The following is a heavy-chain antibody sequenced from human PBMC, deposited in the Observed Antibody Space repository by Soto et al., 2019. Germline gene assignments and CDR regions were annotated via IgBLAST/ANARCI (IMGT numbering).Heavy chain of an antibody. CDR3: AIIAAAGTDGMDV. CDR2: ISAYNGNT. V-gene: IGHV1-18*01. J-gene: IGHJ6*02. D-gene: IGHD6-13*01. CDR1: GYTFTSYG. Sequence: ASVKVSCKASGYTFTSYGISWVRQAPGQGLEWMGWISAYNGNTNYAQKLQGRVTMTTDTSTSTAYMELSSLRSEDTAVYYCAIIAAAGTDGMDVWGQGTTVTVSS.